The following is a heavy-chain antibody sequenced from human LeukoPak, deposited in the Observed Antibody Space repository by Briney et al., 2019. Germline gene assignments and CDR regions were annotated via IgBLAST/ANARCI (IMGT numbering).Heavy chain of an antibody. J-gene: IGHJ4*02. CDR2: ISSSSSYI. V-gene: IGHV3-21*01. D-gene: IGHD3-22*01. CDR3: ARRGDYYDSSGYPGYPDY. Sequence: GGSLRLSCAASGFTFSSYSMNWVRQAPGKGLEWVSSISSSSSYIYYADSVKGRFTISRDNAKNSLYLQMNSLRAEDTAVYYCARRGDYYDSSGYPGYPDYWGQGTLVTVSS. CDR1: GFTFSSYS.